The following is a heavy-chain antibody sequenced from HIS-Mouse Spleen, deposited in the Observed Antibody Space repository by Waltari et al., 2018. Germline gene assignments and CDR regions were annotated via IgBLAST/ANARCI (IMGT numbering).Heavy chain of an antibody. CDR1: GFTFDDYA. Sequence: EVQLVESGGGLVQPGRSLRLSCAASGFTFDDYAMHWVRQAPGKGLEWVSGISLNSGSIGYAYAVKGRFTISRDNAKNSLYLQMNSLRAEDTALYYCAKDIHSESIVGAWRGDAFDIWGQGTMVTVSS. J-gene: IGHJ3*02. D-gene: IGHD1-26*01. CDR2: ISLNSGSI. V-gene: IGHV3-9*01. CDR3: AKDIHSESIVGAWRGDAFDI.